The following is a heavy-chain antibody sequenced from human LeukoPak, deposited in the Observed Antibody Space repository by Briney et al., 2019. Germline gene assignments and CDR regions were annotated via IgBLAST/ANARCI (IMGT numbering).Heavy chain of an antibody. CDR3: AKDRGGHSSGWYLDAFDI. J-gene: IGHJ3*02. Sequence: GGSLRLSCAASGFTFSSYGMHWVRQAPGKGLEWVAFIRYDGSNKYYADSVKGRFTISRDNSKNTLYLQMNSLRAEDTAVYYCAKDRGGHSSGWYLDAFDIWGQGTMVTVSS. V-gene: IGHV3-30*02. D-gene: IGHD6-19*01. CDR2: IRYDGSNK. CDR1: GFTFSSYG.